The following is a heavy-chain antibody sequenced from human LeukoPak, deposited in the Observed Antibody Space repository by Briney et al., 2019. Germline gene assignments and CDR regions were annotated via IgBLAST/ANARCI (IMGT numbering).Heavy chain of an antibody. CDR1: GDSISGYY. Sequence: PSETLSLTCTVSGDSISGYYWSWIRQPPGKGLEWIGYIYYSGSTNYNPSLKSRVTISVDTSKNQFSLKLSSVTAADTAVYYCARDREDSSGWYHDYWGQGTLVTVSS. V-gene: IGHV4-59*01. CDR2: IYYSGST. D-gene: IGHD6-19*01. J-gene: IGHJ4*02. CDR3: ARDREDSSGWYHDY.